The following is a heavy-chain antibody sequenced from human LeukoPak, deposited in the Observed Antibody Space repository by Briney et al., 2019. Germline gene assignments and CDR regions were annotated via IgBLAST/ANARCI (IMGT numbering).Heavy chain of an antibody. CDR3: ARHSDAAMVVDY. Sequence: GESLKISCKGSGYSLTSYWIGWVRQMSGKGLEWMGIIYPGDSDTTYSPSFQGQVTISADKSINTAYLQWSSLKASDTAMYYCARHSDAAMVVDYWGQGTLVTVSS. D-gene: IGHD5-18*01. V-gene: IGHV5-51*01. CDR1: GYSLTSYW. CDR2: IYPGDSDT. J-gene: IGHJ4*02.